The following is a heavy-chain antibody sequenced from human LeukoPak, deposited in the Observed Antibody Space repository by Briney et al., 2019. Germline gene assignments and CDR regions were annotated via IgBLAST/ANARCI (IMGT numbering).Heavy chain of an antibody. Sequence: ASVKVSCKASGYTFTSYDINWVRQATGQGLEWMGWMNPNSGNTGYAQKFQGRVTMTRNTSISTAYMELSSLRAEDAAVYYCARGPYYYYYMDVWGKGTTVTVSS. CDR1: GYTFTSYD. CDR3: ARGPYYYYYMDV. J-gene: IGHJ6*03. CDR2: MNPNSGNT. V-gene: IGHV1-8*01.